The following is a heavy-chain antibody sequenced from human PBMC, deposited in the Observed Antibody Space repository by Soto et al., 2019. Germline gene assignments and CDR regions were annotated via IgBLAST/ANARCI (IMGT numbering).Heavy chain of an antibody. D-gene: IGHD3-3*01. CDR1: GRSISSSSSY. CDR3: ARLVPAITIGRYNYHPLDA. Sequence: SETLSRTSSVSGRSISSSSSYSGWIRHPPGKGLEWIGNIYYSGSAYYNPSLKSRATLSVDTSKKHFSLKLSSLTAADSAVYYCARLVPAITIGRYNYHPLDAWGQGTTVT. CDR2: IYYSGSA. V-gene: IGHV4-39*01. J-gene: IGHJ6*02.